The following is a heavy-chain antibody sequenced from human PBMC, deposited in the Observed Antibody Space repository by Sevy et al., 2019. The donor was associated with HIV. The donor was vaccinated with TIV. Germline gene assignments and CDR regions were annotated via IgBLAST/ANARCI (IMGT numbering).Heavy chain of an antibody. D-gene: IGHD2-2*01. J-gene: IGHJ3*01. CDR2: IYHRGCP. V-gene: IGHV4-59*01. CDR3: ARDYRYCSGTSCSASDAFDV. Sequence: SETLSLTCTVSGGSISRYYWSWIRQPPGKGLGWMGYIYHRGCPNYNPSLKSRVTISVDTSENQFALKLSSVTAADTAVYYCARDYRYCSGTSCSASDAFDVWGQRTMVTVS. CDR1: GGSISRYY.